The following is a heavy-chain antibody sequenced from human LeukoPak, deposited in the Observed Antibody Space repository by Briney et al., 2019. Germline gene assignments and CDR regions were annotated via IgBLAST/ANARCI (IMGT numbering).Heavy chain of an antibody. CDR1: GGSISSYY. CDR2: IYYSGST. D-gene: IGHD1-26*01. V-gene: IGHV4-59*01. Sequence: SETLSLTCTVSGGSISSYYWNWIRQPPGKGLERLGYIYYSGSTNYNPSLKSRVTISVDTSKNQFSLKLSSVTAADTAVYYCARAGRGSSWVLDYWGQGTLVTVSS. CDR3: ARAGRGSSWVLDY. J-gene: IGHJ4*02.